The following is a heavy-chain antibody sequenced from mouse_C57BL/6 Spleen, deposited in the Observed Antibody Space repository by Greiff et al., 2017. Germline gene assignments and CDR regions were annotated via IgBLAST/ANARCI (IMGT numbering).Heavy chain of an antibody. CDR3: ARYYGSIYAMDY. CDR1: GYTFTSYW. V-gene: IGHV1-55*01. Sequence: QVHVKQPGAELVKPGASVKMSCKASGYTFTSYWITWVKQRPGQGLEWIGDIYPGSGSTNYNEKFKSKATLTVDTSSSTAYMQLSSLTSEDSAVYYCARYYGSIYAMDYWGQGTSVTVSS. D-gene: IGHD1-1*01. J-gene: IGHJ4*01. CDR2: IYPGSGST.